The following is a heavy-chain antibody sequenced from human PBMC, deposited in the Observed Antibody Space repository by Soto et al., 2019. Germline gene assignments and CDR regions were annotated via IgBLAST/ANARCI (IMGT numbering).Heavy chain of an antibody. CDR3: ASHGGNARYYYYGMDV. J-gene: IGHJ6*02. Sequence: QVQLVQSGAEVKKPGSSVKVSCKASGGTFSSYAISWVRQAPGQGLEWMGGIIPIFGTADYAQKFQGRVTITADESTSTSTAYMELSSPRSEDTAVYYCASHGGNARYYYYGMDVWGQGTTVTVSS. D-gene: IGHD2-15*01. V-gene: IGHV1-69*12. CDR2: IIPIFGTA. CDR1: GGTFSSYA.